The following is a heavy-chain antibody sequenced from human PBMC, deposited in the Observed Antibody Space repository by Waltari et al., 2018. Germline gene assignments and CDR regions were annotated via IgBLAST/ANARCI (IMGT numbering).Heavy chain of an antibody. CDR3: SVSLNS. V-gene: IGHV3-7*01. Sequence: EVQLVESGGGLVQPGGSLRPPWAASGFTFSNFWMDWVRQAPGKGLEWVANIKEDGSERHYIDSVKGRFTISRDNAKNLLYLEMNSLRAGDTAVYYCSVSLNSWGQGTLVTVSS. CDR2: IKEDGSER. CDR1: GFTFSNFW. J-gene: IGHJ4*02.